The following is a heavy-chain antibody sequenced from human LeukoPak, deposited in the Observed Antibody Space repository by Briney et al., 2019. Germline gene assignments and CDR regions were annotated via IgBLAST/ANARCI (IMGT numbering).Heavy chain of an antibody. CDR3: AKSVGYSYPYVY. D-gene: IGHD5-18*01. Sequence: GGSLRLSRVASGFTFSSYAMSWVRQAAGKGREWSSAISGSVGSTYYPDPVKGPFTISRNNSKNTLYLQMNSLRAEDTAVYYCAKSVGYSYPYVYWGQGTLVTVSS. V-gene: IGHV3-23*01. CDR1: GFTFSSYA. CDR2: ISGSVGST. J-gene: IGHJ4*02.